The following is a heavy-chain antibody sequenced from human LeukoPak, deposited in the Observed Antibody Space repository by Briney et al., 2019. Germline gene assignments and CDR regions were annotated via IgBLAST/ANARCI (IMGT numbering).Heavy chain of an antibody. CDR2: ISAYNGNT. D-gene: IGHD3-3*01. Sequence: ASVKVSCKASGYTFTSYGISWVGQAPGQGLEWMGWISAYNGNTNYAQKLQGRVTMTTDTSTSTAYMELRSLRSDDTAVYYCARSYVNYDFWSGYQYWGQGTLVTVSS. J-gene: IGHJ4*02. V-gene: IGHV1-18*01. CDR3: ARSYVNYDFWSGYQY. CDR1: GYTFTSYG.